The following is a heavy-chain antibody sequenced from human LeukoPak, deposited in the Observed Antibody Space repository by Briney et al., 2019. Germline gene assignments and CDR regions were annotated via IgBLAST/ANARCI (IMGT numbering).Heavy chain of an antibody. D-gene: IGHD2-2*01. J-gene: IGHJ3*02. Sequence: PSETLSLTCAVYGGSFSGYYWSWIRQPPGKGLEWIGYIYYSGSTNYNPSLKSRVTISVDTSKNQFSLKLSSVTAADTAVYYCARDPLLYCSSTSCYAERAFDIWGQGTMVTVSS. V-gene: IGHV4-59*01. CDR3: ARDPLLYCSSTSCYAERAFDI. CDR2: IYYSGST. CDR1: GGSFSGYY.